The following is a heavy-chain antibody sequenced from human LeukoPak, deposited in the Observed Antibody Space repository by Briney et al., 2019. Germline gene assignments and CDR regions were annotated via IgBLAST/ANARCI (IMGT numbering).Heavy chain of an antibody. CDR1: GGSFSGCD. CDR3: ARHSVIIRGVIFDY. J-gene: IGHJ4*02. Sequence: PSETLSLTCAVYGGSFSGCDWSWIRRPPGKGREWIGEINHSGSTNYNPSLKSRVTISVDTSKNQFSLKLSSVTAADTAVYYCARHSVIIRGVIFDYWGQGTLVTVSS. D-gene: IGHD3-10*01. V-gene: IGHV4-34*01. CDR2: INHSGST.